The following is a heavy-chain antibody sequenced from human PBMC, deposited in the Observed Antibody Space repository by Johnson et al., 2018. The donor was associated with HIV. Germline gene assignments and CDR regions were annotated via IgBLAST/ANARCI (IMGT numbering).Heavy chain of an antibody. Sequence: VQLVESGGGLVQPGGSLRLSCAVSGFTVSSNYMNWVRQAPGKGLEWVSVIYSGGSTFNAHSVKGRFTISRDNSENTVYLQMNSLRAEDTAVYYCVSREWELHAFDIWGQGTMVTVSS. CDR2: IYSGGST. V-gene: IGHV3-66*01. CDR3: VSREWELHAFDI. CDR1: GFTVSSNY. J-gene: IGHJ3*02. D-gene: IGHD1-26*01.